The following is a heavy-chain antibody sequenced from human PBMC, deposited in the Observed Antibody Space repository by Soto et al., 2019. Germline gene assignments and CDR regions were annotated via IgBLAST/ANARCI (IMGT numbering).Heavy chain of an antibody. V-gene: IGHV3-21*01. J-gene: IGHJ4*02. CDR2: ISSSSSYI. CDR3: ARDAANFYSNYVGFDY. D-gene: IGHD4-4*01. Sequence: GGSLRLSCAASGFTFSSYSMNWVRQAPGKGLEWVSSISSSSSYIYYADSVKGRFTISRDNAKNSLYLQMNNLRAEDTAVYYCARDAANFYSNYVGFDYWGQGTLVTVSS. CDR1: GFTFSSYS.